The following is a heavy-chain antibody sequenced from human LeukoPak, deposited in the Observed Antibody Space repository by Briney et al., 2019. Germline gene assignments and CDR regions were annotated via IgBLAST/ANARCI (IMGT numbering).Heavy chain of an antibody. CDR2: ISGSGGST. D-gene: IGHD1-20*01. CDR1: GFTFSSYA. J-gene: IGHJ4*02. Sequence: GGSLRLPCAASGFTFSSYAMSWVRQAPGKGLEWVSAISGSGGSTYYADSVKGRFTISRDNSKNTLYLQMNSLRAEDTAVYYCATLNWNDAGEFDYWGQGTLVTVSS. CDR3: ATLNWNDAGEFDY. V-gene: IGHV3-23*01.